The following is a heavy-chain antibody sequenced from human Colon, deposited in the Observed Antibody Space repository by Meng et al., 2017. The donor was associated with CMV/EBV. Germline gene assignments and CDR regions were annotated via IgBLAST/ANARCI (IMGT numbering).Heavy chain of an antibody. Sequence: ASVKVSCKASGYTFTGYKIHWVRQAPGQGLEWMAAINPYNGDTYYLQKFQGRVTLTRDTSIATVYLELTSLTFDDTAIYYCVRGYTVADGPTPFDPWGQGTLVTVSS. CDR1: GYTFTGYK. CDR2: INPYNGDT. CDR3: VRGYTVADGPTPFDP. D-gene: IGHD5-18*01. V-gene: IGHV1-2*02. J-gene: IGHJ5*02.